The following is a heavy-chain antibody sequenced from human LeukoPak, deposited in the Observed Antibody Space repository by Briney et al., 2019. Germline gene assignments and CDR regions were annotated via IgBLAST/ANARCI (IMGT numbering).Heavy chain of an antibody. CDR1: GYIFTDYY. Sequence: ASVKVSCKASGYIFTDYYMHWVRQAPGQELGWMGRINPNSGGTTYAQKFQGRVTMTRDTSIGTAYMELSSLRSDDTAVYYCARPHYESSGMYVDAFDIWGQGTMVTVSS. CDR3: ARPHYESSGMYVDAFDI. V-gene: IGHV1/OR15-1*04. J-gene: IGHJ3*02. D-gene: IGHD3-22*01. CDR2: INPNSGGT.